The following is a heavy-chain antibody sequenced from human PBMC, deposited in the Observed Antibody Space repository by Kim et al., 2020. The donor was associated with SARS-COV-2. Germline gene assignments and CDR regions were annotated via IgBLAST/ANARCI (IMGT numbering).Heavy chain of an antibody. CDR2: ISGGSGVT. D-gene: IGHD1-26*01. CDR1: GFTLSAYG. CDR3: AKDGRWTNDAFDI. J-gene: IGHJ3*02. Sequence: GGSLRLSCAASGFTLSAYGMSWVRQSPGEGLEWVSAISGGSGVTYYPASVEGRFTISRDNPKNTLYLQMNSLRAEDTAVYYCAKDGRWTNDAFDIWGQWTMVTVSS. V-gene: IGHV3-23*01.